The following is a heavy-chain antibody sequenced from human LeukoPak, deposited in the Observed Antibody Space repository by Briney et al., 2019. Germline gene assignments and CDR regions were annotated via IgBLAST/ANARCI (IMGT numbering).Heavy chain of an antibody. V-gene: IGHV3-48*03. CDR3: GAAWQFVGALDI. J-gene: IGHJ3*02. Sequence: PGGSLRLSCAAAGFTVNSYEFYWDRQAPGKGLEWISYISSGGTTIRYADSVKGRFTISRDDAKQSLYLQMNSLRAEDTAIYDCGAAWQFVGALDISGQGTLVTVSS. D-gene: IGHD6-6*01. CDR1: GFTVNSYE. CDR2: ISSGGTTI.